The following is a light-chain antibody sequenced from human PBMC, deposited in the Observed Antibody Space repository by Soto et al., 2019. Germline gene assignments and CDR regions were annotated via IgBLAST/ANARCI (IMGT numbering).Light chain of an antibody. V-gene: IGLV2-23*01. J-gene: IGLJ1*01. CDR2: EGS. CDR1: SSDVGTYNL. CDR3: CSFTTSSTYV. Sequence: QSALTQPASVSGAPGQSITISCTGTSSDVGTYNLVSWYQHPPGKAPKLMIYEGSKRPSGVSDRFSGSKSGNTASLTISGLQADDEADYYCCSFTTSSTYVFGTGTMV.